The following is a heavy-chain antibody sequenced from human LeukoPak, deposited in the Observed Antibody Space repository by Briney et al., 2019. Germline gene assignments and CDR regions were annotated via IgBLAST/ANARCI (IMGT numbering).Heavy chain of an antibody. D-gene: IGHD1-14*01. V-gene: IGHV3-30*04. Sequence: GGSLRLSCAASGFTFSSYAMHWVRQAPGKGLEWVAVISYDGSNKYYADPVKGRFTISRDNSKNTLYLQMNSLRAEDTAVYYCAKVSSPGRPFDYWGQGTLVTVSS. CDR2: ISYDGSNK. CDR1: GFTFSSYA. J-gene: IGHJ4*02. CDR3: AKVSSPGRPFDY.